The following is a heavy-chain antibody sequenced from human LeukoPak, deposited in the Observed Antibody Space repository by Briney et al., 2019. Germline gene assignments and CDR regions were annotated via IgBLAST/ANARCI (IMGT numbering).Heavy chain of an antibody. D-gene: IGHD7-27*01. CDR3: AREGTGEEFDY. CDR2: ISSSGSYR. J-gene: IGHJ4*02. V-gene: IGHV3-21*01. Sequence: GGSLRLSCAASGFTFSSYSMNWVRHAPGKGLEWVSSISSSGSYRYYANPVKGRFTISRDNAKSTLYLQMNILRAEAPALYTCAREGTGEEFDYWGQGTLVTVSS. CDR1: GFTFSSYS.